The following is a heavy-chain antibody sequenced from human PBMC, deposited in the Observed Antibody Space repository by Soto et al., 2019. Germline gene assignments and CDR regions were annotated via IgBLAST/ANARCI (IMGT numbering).Heavy chain of an antibody. V-gene: IGHV3-23*01. CDR3: AKDPRDDYVWGSPTDY. J-gene: IGHJ4*02. CDR1: GFTFSSYA. D-gene: IGHD3-16*01. Sequence: PGESLKISCAASGFTFSSYAMSWVRQALGKGLEWVSAISGSGGSTYYADSVKGRFTISRDNSKNTLYLQMNSLRAEDTAVYYCAKDPRDDYVWGSPTDYWGQGTLVTVSS. CDR2: ISGSGGST.